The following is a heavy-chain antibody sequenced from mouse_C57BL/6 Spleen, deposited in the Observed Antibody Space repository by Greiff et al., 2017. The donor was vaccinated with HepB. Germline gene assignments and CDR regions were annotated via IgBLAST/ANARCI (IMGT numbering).Heavy chain of an antibody. Sequence: EVQLVESEGGLVQPGSSMKLSCTASGFTFSDYYMAWVRQVPEKGLEWVANINYDGSSTYYLDSLKSRFNISRDNAKNILYLQMSSLKSEDTATYYCAREGVTTVVEGYFDVWGTGTTVTVSS. CDR3: AREGVTTVVEGYFDV. V-gene: IGHV5-16*01. D-gene: IGHD1-1*01. CDR2: INYDGSST. J-gene: IGHJ1*03. CDR1: GFTFSDYY.